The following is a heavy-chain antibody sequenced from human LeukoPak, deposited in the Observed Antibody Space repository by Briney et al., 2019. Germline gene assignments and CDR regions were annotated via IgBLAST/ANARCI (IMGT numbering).Heavy chain of an antibody. CDR1: GYSLSSGYF. CDR3: ARRRHCSSTSCYTRCFDP. V-gene: IGHV4-38-2*02. D-gene: IGHD2-2*02. CDR2: IYHSGST. J-gene: IGHJ5*02. Sequence: SETLSLTCTVSGYSLSSGYFWGWIRQPPGKGLGGIGSIYHSGSTYYNPSLKRRVSPSLDTSQNHFSLKLSSVTAAGTCLYDRARRRHCSSTSCYTRCFDPGGQGTLDSVST.